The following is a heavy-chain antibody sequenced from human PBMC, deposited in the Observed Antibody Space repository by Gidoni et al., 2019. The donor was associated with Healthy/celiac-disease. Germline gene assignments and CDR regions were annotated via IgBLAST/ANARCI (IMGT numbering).Heavy chain of an antibody. D-gene: IGHD3-22*01. CDR1: GFTFSRYA. V-gene: IGHV3-23*01. CDR3: AKDPLSHYYDSSGYSDY. CDR2: ISGSGGST. J-gene: IGHJ4*02. Sequence: EVQLLESGGGLVQPGGYLRLSCAASGFTFSRYAMRWVRQAPGKGLEWVSAISGSGGSTYYADSVKGRFTISRDNSKNTLYLQMNSLRAEDTAVYYCAKDPLSHYYDSSGYSDYWGQGTLVTVSS.